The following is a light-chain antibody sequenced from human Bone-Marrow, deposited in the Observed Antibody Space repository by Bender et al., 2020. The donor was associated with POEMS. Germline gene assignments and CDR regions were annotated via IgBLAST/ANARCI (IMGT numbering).Light chain of an antibody. J-gene: IGLJ3*02. CDR2: DVT. CDR1: SSDIGYSDY. CDR3: ISYTSSGAWV. Sequence: QSVLTQPASVSGSPGQSITISCTGSSSDIGYSDYVSWYQQHPDKAPKLMIFDVTSRPSGVSSRFSGSKSGSAASLTISGLQAEDEADYYCISYTSSGAWVFGGGTKLTVL. V-gene: IGLV2-14*03.